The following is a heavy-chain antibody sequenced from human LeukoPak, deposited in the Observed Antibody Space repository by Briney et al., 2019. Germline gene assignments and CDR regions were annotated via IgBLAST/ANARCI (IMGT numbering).Heavy chain of an antibody. CDR2: IYYSGST. CDR3: AREGTYYDFWSGYYSGNFDY. D-gene: IGHD3-3*01. Sequence: SETLSLTCTVSGYSISSGYYWGWIRQPPGKGLEWIGSIYYSGSTYYNPSLKSRVTISVDTSKNQFSLKLSSVTAADTAVYYCAREGTYYDFWSGYYSGNFDYWGQGTLVTVSS. CDR1: GYSISSGYY. V-gene: IGHV4-38-2*02. J-gene: IGHJ4*02.